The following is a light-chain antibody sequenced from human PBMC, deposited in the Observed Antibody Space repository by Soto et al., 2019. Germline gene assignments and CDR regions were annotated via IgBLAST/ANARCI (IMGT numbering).Light chain of an antibody. CDR3: LQYGNSLFT. V-gene: IGKV3-20*01. J-gene: IGKJ3*01. CDR1: QSVSGSY. Sequence: EIVLTQSPGTLSLSPGERATLSCRASQSVSGSYIAWYQQKPGQAPRLLIYGASSRPTGIPDRFSGSGSGTDFTLTISRLEAENFAVYYCLQYGNSLFTFGPGTKVDI. CDR2: GAS.